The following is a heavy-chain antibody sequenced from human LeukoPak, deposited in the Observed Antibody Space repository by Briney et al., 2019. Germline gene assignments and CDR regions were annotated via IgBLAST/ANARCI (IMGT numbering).Heavy chain of an antibody. Sequence: PGGSLRLSCAASGFTFSIYEMNWVRQAPGKGLEWVSYISSSRSNTIYYADSVKGRFTISRDDAKNSLYLQMNSLRAEDTAVYYCARASGIDWYFDLWGRGTLSLSPQ. D-gene: IGHD1-26*01. CDR1: GFTFSIYE. CDR3: ARASGIDWYFDL. J-gene: IGHJ2*01. CDR2: ISSSRSNTI. V-gene: IGHV3-48*03.